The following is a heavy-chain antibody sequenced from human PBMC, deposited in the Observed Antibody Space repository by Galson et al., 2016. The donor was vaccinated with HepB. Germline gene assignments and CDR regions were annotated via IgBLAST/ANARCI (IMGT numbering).Heavy chain of an antibody. CDR1: GFTLRNYA. Sequence: SLRLSCAVSGFTLRNYAMTWVRQVPGKGLEWVSGITGSGTTTYYADAVKGRFTVSRDNSKNTLHLEMNRLRAEDTAIYFCAKQPREGANYDTFFDYWGQGTLVTVSS. V-gene: IGHV3-23*01. D-gene: IGHD3-9*01. CDR2: ITGSGTTT. J-gene: IGHJ4*02. CDR3: AKQPREGANYDTFFDY.